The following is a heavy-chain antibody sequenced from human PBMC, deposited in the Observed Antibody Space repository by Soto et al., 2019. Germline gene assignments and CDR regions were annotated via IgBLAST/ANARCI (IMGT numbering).Heavy chain of an antibody. CDR1: GFTFSTYA. Sequence: EVQLLESGGDLVQPGESLRLSCAASGFTFSTYAMTWVRQAPGKGLEWVSSISSSGDSTFYADSVKGRFTISRDSSKNKLALPMNSLRAEDTAVYYCAKDDGGSYRGGAFDLWGKGTMVTVSS. D-gene: IGHD2-15*01. J-gene: IGHJ3*01. CDR2: ISSSGDST. CDR3: AKDDGGSYRGGAFDL. V-gene: IGHV3-23*01.